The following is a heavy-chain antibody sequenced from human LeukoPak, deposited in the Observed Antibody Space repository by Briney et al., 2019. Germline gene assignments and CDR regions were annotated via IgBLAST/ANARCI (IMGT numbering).Heavy chain of an antibody. CDR1: GFTFSSYE. V-gene: IGHV3-48*03. D-gene: IGHD2/OR15-2a*01. CDR2: ISSSGSTI. Sequence: GGSLRLSCAASGFTFSSYEMNWVRQAPGKGLEWVSYISSSGSTIYYADSVKGRFTISRDNAKNSLYLQMNSLRAEDTAVHYCARDFWQFDYWGQGTLVTVSS. J-gene: IGHJ4*02. CDR3: ARDFWQFDY.